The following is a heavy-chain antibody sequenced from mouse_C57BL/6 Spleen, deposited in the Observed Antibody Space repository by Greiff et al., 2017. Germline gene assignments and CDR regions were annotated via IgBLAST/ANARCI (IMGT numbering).Heavy chain of an antibody. CDR3: ARAGQLRFFFAY. J-gene: IGHJ3*01. V-gene: IGHV1-53*01. Sequence: QVQLKQSGTELVKPGASVKLSCKASGYTFTSSWMHWVKQRPGQGLEWIGNINPSNGGTNYNEKFKSKATLTVDKSSSTAYMQLSSLTSEDSAVYYCARAGQLRFFFAYWGQGTLVTVSA. CDR1: GYTFTSSW. D-gene: IGHD3-2*02. CDR2: INPSNGGT.